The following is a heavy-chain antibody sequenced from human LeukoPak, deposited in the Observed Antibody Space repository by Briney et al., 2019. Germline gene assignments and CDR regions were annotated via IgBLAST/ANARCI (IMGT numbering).Heavy chain of an antibody. CDR2: ISGDGGST. CDR1: GFTFDDYA. Sequence: AGGSLRLSCAASGFTFDDYAMHWVRQAQGKCLEWVSLISGDGGSTYYADSVKGRFTISRDNSKNSLYLQMNSLRTEDTALYYCAKDGEMATYNWFDPWGQGTLVTVSS. CDR3: AKDGEMATYNWFDP. V-gene: IGHV3-43*02. D-gene: IGHD5-24*01. J-gene: IGHJ5*02.